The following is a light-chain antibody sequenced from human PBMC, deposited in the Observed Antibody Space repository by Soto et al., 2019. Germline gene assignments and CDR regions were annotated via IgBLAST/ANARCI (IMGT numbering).Light chain of an antibody. CDR1: SSDVGGYNY. Sequence: QSVLTQPASVSGSHGQSITISCTGTSSDVGGYNYVSWYQQHPGKAPKLIIYEVSNRPSGVSNRFSGSKSGNTASLTISGLQAEDEADYYCNSYTSKSTGVFGTGTNLTVL. CDR2: EVS. J-gene: IGLJ1*01. CDR3: NSYTSKSTGV. V-gene: IGLV2-14*01.